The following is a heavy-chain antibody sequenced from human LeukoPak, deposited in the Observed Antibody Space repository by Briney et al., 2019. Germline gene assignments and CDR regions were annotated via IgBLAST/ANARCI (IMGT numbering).Heavy chain of an antibody. CDR3: ARGILAVTAIGTFDI. CDR2: IDPKSGGT. V-gene: IGHV1-2*02. CDR1: GYTFTTFY. J-gene: IGHJ3*02. Sequence: ASVKVSCKPSGYTFTTFYIHWVRQAPGQGLEWMGWIDPKSGGTNYAQKFQGRVTMTRDTSISTVYMELSRLRSDDTAMYYCARGILAVTAIGTFDIWGQGTMVTVSS. D-gene: IGHD2-21*02.